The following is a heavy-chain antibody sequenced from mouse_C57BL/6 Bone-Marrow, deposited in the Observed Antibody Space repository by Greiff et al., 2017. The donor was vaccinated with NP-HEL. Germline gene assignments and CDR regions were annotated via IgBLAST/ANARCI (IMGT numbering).Heavy chain of an antibody. CDR3: ARWLLRAMDY. J-gene: IGHJ4*01. Sequence: QVQLQQPGAELVKPGASVKLSCKASGYTFTSYWMHWVKQRPGQGLAWIGMIHPNSGSTNYNEKFKSKATLTVDKSSSTAYMQLSSLTSADSAVYYCARWLLRAMDYWGQGTSVTVSS. CDR2: IHPNSGST. CDR1: GYTFTSYW. V-gene: IGHV1-64*01. D-gene: IGHD2-3*01.